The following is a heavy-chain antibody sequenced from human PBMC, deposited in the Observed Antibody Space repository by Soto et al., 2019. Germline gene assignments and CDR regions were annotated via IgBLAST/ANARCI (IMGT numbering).Heavy chain of an antibody. CDR3: AQGPSYTYYDGMDV. CDR2: IYSGGST. Sequence: GGSLRLSCAASGFTVSSNYMSWVRQAPGKGLEWVSVIYSGGSTYYADSVKGRFTISRDNSKNTLYLQMHSLRAADTAVYYCAQGPSYTYYDGMDVWGQGTTVTVSS. CDR1: GFTVSSNY. J-gene: IGHJ6*02. V-gene: IGHV3-53*01. D-gene: IGHD3-10*01.